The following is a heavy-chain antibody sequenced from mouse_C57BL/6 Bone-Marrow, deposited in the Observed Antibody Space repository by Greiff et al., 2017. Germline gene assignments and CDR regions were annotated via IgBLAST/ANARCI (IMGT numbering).Heavy chain of an antibody. J-gene: IGHJ3*01. D-gene: IGHD1-1*01. Sequence: QVQLQQPGAELVKPGASVTLSCKASGYTFTSYWMHWVKQRPGQGLEWIGMIHPNSGSTNDNEKFKSKATLTVDKSSSTAYMQLISLTSEDSAVYYCARRYGRFAYWGQGTLVTVSA. CDR2: IHPNSGST. CDR1: GYTFTSYW. V-gene: IGHV1-64*01. CDR3: ARRYGRFAY.